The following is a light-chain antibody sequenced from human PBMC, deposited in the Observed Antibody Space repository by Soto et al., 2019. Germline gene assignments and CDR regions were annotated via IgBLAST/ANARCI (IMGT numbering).Light chain of an antibody. CDR2: GAS. J-gene: IGKJ1*01. Sequence: EIVLTQSPGTLSLSPGERATLSCRASQSVRSTYLAWYQQKPGQAPRLLIYGASSRATGIPDGFSGSGSGTDFTLTISRLEPEDFAVYYCQQYESSLRTFGQGTKVEIK. CDR3: QQYESSLRT. V-gene: IGKV3-20*01. CDR1: QSVRSTY.